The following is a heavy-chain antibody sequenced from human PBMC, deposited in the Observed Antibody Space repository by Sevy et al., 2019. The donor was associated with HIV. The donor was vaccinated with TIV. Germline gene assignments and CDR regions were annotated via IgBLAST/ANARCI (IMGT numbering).Heavy chain of an antibody. CDR2: TSHDGSHK. V-gene: IGHV3-30*04. CDR1: GFTFSNFA. Sequence: GGSLRLSCAVSGFTFSNFAMHWVRQAPGKGLEWVAVTSHDGSHKYYADSVKGRFTVSRDNSRNMLSLEMNSLRRDDTAVYDCARGENDYDFFHYWGQGTLVTVSS. D-gene: IGHD3-16*01. CDR3: ARGENDYDFFHY. J-gene: IGHJ1*01.